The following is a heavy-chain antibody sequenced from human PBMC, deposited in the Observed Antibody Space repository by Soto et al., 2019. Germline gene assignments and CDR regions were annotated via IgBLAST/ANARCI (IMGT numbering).Heavy chain of an antibody. CDR3: ARDYPVTPNTYYYGMDV. CDR1: GGSISSGGYY. CDR2: IYYSGST. J-gene: IGHJ6*02. V-gene: IGHV4-31*03. D-gene: IGHD4-17*01. Sequence: SETLSLTCTVSGGSISSGGYYWSWIRQHPGKGLEWIGYIYYSGSTYYNPSLKSRVTISVDTSKNQFSLKLSSVTAADTAVYYCARDYPVTPNTYYYGMDVWGQGTTVTVSS.